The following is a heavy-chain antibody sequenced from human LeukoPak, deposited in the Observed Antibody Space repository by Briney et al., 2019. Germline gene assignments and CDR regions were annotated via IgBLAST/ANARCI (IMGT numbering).Heavy chain of an antibody. J-gene: IGHJ4*02. D-gene: IGHD6-13*01. CDR2: INPNSGGT. CDR1: GYTFTGYY. CDR3: ARHSTGRQQQLIDY. Sequence: ASVKVSCKASGYTFTGYYIHWVRQAPGQGLEWMGWINPNSGGTNYAQKFQGRVTMTRDTSTSTVYMELSSLRSEDTAIYYCARHSTGRQQQLIDYWGQGTLVTVSS. V-gene: IGHV1-2*02.